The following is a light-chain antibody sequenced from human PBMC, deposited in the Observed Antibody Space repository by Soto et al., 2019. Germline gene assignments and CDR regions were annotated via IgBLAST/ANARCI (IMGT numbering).Light chain of an antibody. CDR3: LLSYGDAVF. J-gene: IGLJ2*01. CDR2: DTR. CDR1: TGAVTSGHY. Sequence: QAVVTQEPSLTVSPGGAVTITCGSSTGAVTSGHYPYWFQQKSGQAPRTLIYDTRHQHSWTPDRFSGSHRGGKAALTLSGAVPDDAADYCCLLSYGDAVFFGGGTKLTVL. V-gene: IGLV7-46*01.